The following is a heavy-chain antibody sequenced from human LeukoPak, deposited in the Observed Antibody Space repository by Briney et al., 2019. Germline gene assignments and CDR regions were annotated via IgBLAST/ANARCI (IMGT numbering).Heavy chain of an antibody. CDR3: ARSGRGAFDI. J-gene: IGHJ3*02. Sequence: SETLSLTCTVSGGSISSSSYYWGWIRQPPGKGLEWIGSIYYSGSTYYNPSLKSRVTISVDTSKNQFSLKLSSVTAADTAVYYCARSGRGAFDIWGQGTMVTVSS. V-gene: IGHV4-39*01. D-gene: IGHD6-25*01. CDR2: IYYSGST. CDR1: GGSISSSSYY.